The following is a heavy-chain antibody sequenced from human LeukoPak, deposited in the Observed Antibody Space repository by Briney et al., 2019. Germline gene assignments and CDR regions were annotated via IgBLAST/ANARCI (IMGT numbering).Heavy chain of an antibody. D-gene: IGHD3-3*01. V-gene: IGHV3-23*01. CDR3: AKDGGGSLEWLPPMDV. CDR1: GFTFSSHA. Sequence: GGSLRLSRAASGFTFSSHAMGWVRQAPGKGLGWVSSITGSGGSTYYGDSVKGRFTISRDNSKNTLYLQMNSLRAEDTAVYYCAKDGGGSLEWLPPMDVWGQGTTVTVSS. CDR2: ITGSGGST. J-gene: IGHJ6*02.